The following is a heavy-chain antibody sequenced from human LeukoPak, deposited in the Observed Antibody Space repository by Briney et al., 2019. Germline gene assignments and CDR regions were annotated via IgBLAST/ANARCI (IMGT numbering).Heavy chain of an antibody. CDR2: LIPIFGTT. V-gene: IGHV1-69*05. J-gene: IGHJ6*03. Sequence: GASVKVSHKASGGTFSSYAVSWVRQAPGQGLERMGGLIPIFGTTKYAQKFQGRVTITTDESTRTAYMELSSLRSEDTAVYYCARGDYFDTSGYYYMDVWGKGTTVTVSS. CDR3: ARGDYFDTSGYYYMDV. D-gene: IGHD3-22*01. CDR1: GGTFSSYA.